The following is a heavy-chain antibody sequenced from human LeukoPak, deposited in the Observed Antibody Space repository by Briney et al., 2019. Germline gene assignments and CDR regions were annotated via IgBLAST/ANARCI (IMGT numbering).Heavy chain of an antibody. Sequence: GGSLRLSCAVSGFSFTTYSVNWVRQAPGTGLEWVSFIDSRASVIYYADSVKGRFTISRDNAKNSLYLQMDSLRAEDTAVYYCARSPYGSGTSHFDYWGQGTLVTVSS. V-gene: IGHV3-48*04. D-gene: IGHD3-10*01. CDR1: GFSFTTYS. J-gene: IGHJ4*02. CDR2: IDSRASVI. CDR3: ARSPYGSGTSHFDY.